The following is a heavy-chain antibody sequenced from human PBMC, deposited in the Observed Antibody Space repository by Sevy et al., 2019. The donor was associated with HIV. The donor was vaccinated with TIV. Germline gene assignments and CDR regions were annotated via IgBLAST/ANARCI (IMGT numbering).Heavy chain of an antibody. CDR3: AGENYHDSEGYRFDY. D-gene: IGHD3-22*01. J-gene: IGHJ4*02. CDR1: GFIFSNYN. CDR2: ISSSSSYI. Sequence: GGSLRLSCAASGFIFSNYNMNCVRQAPGKGLEWVSSISSSSSYIYYADSVKGRFTISRDNAKNSLYLQMNSLRAADPAVYYCAGENYHDSEGYRFDYWGQGTVVTVSS. V-gene: IGHV3-21*01.